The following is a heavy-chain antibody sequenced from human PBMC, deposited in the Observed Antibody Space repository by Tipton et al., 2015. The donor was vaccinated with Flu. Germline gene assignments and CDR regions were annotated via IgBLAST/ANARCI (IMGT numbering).Heavy chain of an antibody. CDR1: GGSFSGYY. V-gene: IGHV4-34*01. J-gene: IGHJ4*02. CDR2: INHSGST. CDR3: ARGQKAASGSRITLFDY. D-gene: IGHD3-10*01. Sequence: TLSLTCAVYGGSFSGYYWSWIRQPPGKGLEWIGEINHSGSTNYNPSLKSRVTISVDTSKNQFSLKLSSVTAADTAVYYCARGQKAASGSRITLFDYWGQGTLVTVSS.